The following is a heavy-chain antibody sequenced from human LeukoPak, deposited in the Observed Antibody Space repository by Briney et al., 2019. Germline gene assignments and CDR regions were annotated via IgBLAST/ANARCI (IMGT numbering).Heavy chain of an antibody. CDR2: ITSSSTYI. V-gene: IGHV3-21*01. CDR3: ARHVVAVGFDY. Sequence: AGGSLRLSCAASGFTFSSYSLNWVRQAPGKGLEWVSSITSSSTYIYYADSVKGRFTISRDNAKNSLYMQMNSLRAEDTAVYYCARHVVAVGFDYWGQGTLVTVSS. J-gene: IGHJ4*02. D-gene: IGHD3-22*01. CDR1: GFTFSSYS.